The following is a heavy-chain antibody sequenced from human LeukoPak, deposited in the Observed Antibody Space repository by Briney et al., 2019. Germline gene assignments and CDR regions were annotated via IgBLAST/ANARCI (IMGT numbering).Heavy chain of an antibody. CDR2: INTDGRVT. V-gene: IGHV3-74*03. D-gene: IGHD3-10*02. J-gene: IGHJ4*02. Sequence: GGSLRLSCTASGFTFTTYWMHWVRQAPGKGLVWVSRINTDGRVTTYAESVKGRFAVSRDNAENTLYLEMKNLRPEDTAVYYCIRETHVGLHLEYWGQGTLATVTS. CDR3: IRETHVGLHLEY. CDR1: GFTFTTYW.